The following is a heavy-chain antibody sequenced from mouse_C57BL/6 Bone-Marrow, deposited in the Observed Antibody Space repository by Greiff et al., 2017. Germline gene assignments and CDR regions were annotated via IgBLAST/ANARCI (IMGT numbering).Heavy chain of an antibody. CDR3: ARAYYYGSSEDWYYDV. V-gene: IGHV3-6*01. J-gene: IGHJ1*03. D-gene: IGHD1-1*01. CDR2: ISYDGSN. CDR1: GYSITSGYY. Sequence: EVKLMESGPDLVKPSQSLSLTCSVTGYSITSGYYWNWIRQFPGNKLEWMGYISYDGSNNYNPSLKNRISITRNTSKNQFFLKLNSVTTEDTATYYCARAYYYGSSEDWYYDVWGTGTTVTVSS.